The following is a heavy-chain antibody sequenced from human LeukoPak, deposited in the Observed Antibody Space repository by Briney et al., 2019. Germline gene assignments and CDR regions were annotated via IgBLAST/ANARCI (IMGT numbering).Heavy chain of an antibody. D-gene: IGHD3-22*01. V-gene: IGHV3-33*01. CDR3: VRELPPVVKYYFDS. CDR2: IWYDGSNR. J-gene: IGHJ4*02. Sequence: GTSLRLSCAASGFTFSSYGTHWVRQAPGKGPEWVAVIWYDGSNRYYADSVKGRFTISRDNSKNTLFLQMNSLRAEDTAVYYCVRELPPVVKYYFDSWGQGTLVTVSS. CDR1: GFTFSSYG.